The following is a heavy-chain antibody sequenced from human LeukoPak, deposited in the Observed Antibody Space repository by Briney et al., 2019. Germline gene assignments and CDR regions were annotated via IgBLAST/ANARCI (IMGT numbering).Heavy chain of an antibody. CDR2: INHSGST. CDR3: ARVNLWFGELTLPFDY. V-gene: IGHV4-34*01. D-gene: IGHD3-10*01. J-gene: IGHJ4*02. Sequence: SETLSLTCAVYGGSFSGYYWSWIRQPPGKGLEWIGEINHSGSTNYNPSLKSRVTISVDTSKNQFYLKVSSVTAADTAVYYCARVNLWFGELTLPFDYWGQGTLVTVSS. CDR1: GGSFSGYY.